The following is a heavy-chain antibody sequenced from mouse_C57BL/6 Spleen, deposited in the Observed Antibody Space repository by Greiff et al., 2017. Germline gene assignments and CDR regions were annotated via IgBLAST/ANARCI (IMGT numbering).Heavy chain of an antibody. CDR2: ISSGSSTI. V-gene: IGHV5-17*01. Sequence: DVKLVESGGGLVKPGGSLKLSCAASGFTFSDYGMHWVRQAPEKGLEWVAYISSGSSTIYYADTVKGRFTISRDNAKNTLCLQMTSLRSEDTAMDYCARGGYYGSSPFDYWGQGTTLTVSS. CDR3: ARGGYYGSSPFDY. D-gene: IGHD1-1*01. CDR1: GFTFSDYG. J-gene: IGHJ2*01.